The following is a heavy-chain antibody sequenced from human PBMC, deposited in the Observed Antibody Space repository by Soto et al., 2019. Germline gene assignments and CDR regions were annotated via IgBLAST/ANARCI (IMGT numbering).Heavy chain of an antibody. CDR1: AGSISSGNY. V-gene: IGHV4-59*08. Sequence: SETQSLIYVVSAGSISSGNYCRCILQPPGKGLEWIAYIYYDGNTNYNPSLKSRVTISVDTSKNQFSLKLSSVTAADTAVYYCARHYGSGTYPLDYWGQGTLVTVSS. CDR2: IYYDGNT. D-gene: IGHD1-26*01. J-gene: IGHJ4*02. CDR3: ARHYGSGTYPLDY.